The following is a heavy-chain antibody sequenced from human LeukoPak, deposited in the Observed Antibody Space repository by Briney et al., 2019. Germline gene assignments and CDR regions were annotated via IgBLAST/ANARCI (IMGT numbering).Heavy chain of an antibody. D-gene: IGHD1-26*01. Sequence: GGSLRLSCAASGFTFSSYWMHWVRQAPGKGLVWVSRINSDGSSTSYADSVKGRFTISRDNAKNTLYLQMNSLRAEDTAVYYCAKDGRIVGATVDYWGQGTLVTVSS. V-gene: IGHV3-74*01. J-gene: IGHJ4*02. CDR3: AKDGRIVGATVDY. CDR1: GFTFSSYW. CDR2: INSDGSST.